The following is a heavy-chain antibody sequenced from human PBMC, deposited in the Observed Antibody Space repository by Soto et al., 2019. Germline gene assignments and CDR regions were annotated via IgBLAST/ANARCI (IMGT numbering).Heavy chain of an antibody. CDR2: ISSSSSYI. V-gene: IGHV3-21*03. Sequence: GGSLRLSCAASGFTFSSYSMNWVRQAPGKGLEWVSSISSSSSYIYYADSVKGRFAISRDDSKNMLFLQMNSLKTEDTGIYYCTTDSYSTMIVVRFDYWGQGTLVTVSS. CDR1: GFTFSSYS. J-gene: IGHJ4*02. CDR3: TTDSYSTMIVVRFDY. D-gene: IGHD3-22*01.